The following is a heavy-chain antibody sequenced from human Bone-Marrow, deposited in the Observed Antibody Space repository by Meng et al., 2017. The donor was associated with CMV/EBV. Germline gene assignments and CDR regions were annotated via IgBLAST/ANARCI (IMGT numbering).Heavy chain of an antibody. V-gene: IGHV4-39*07. CDR2: IYYRGST. Sequence: SETLSLTCTVSGGSMSKSSYYWAWIRQPPGKGLEWIGSIYYRGSTFYNPSLKSRVTISVEKSKNQFSLKLSSVTAADTAVYYCARDRGFLAPTQPLDTWGQGILVPVSS. CDR3: ARDRGFLAPTQPLDT. D-gene: IGHD3-10*01. J-gene: IGHJ5*02. CDR1: GGSMSKSSYY.